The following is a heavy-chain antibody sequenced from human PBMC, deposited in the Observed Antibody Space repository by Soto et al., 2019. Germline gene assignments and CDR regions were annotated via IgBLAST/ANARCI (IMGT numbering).Heavy chain of an antibody. D-gene: IGHD1-1*01. J-gene: IGHJ2*01. CDR1: GGTFSNYP. Sequence: QVQLVQSGAEVKKPGSSVKVSCKASGGTFSNYPISWVRQAHGQGLEWMGGIIPIFGTTNHAQKFEGRVTITADESTSTAYMKLSSLRSEYTPVFYWATDHQGLLQWWYFYLWVRGTLVTVSS. CDR3: ATDHQGLLQWWYFYL. CDR2: IIPIFGTT. V-gene: IGHV1-69*12.